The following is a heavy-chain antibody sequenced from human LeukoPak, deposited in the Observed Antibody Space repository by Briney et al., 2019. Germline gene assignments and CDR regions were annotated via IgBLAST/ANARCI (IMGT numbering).Heavy chain of an antibody. Sequence: ASVKVSCKASGYTFTGYYMHWVRQAPGQGLEWMGWINPNSGGTNYAQKFQGRVTMTRDTSISTAYMELSSLRSEDTAVYYCATVYCSGGSCYSNWFDPWGQGTLVTVSS. CDR1: GYTFTGYY. V-gene: IGHV1-2*02. CDR2: INPNSGGT. J-gene: IGHJ5*02. D-gene: IGHD2-15*01. CDR3: ATVYCSGGSCYSNWFDP.